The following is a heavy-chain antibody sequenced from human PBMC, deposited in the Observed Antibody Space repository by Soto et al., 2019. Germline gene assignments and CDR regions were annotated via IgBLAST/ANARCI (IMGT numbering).Heavy chain of an antibody. D-gene: IGHD1-7*01. CDR2: IHHSGSA. CDR1: GESISMASW. CDR3: ARYSALSGTYYFDY. V-gene: IGHV4-4*02. Sequence: SGTLSLTCGFSGESISMASWWSLVRQTPRRGLESIAEIHHSGSANHNPSLKSRVTISVDKSKNHFSLKLSSVTAADTAVYHCARYSALSGTYYFDYWGQGTLVTVSA. J-gene: IGHJ4*02.